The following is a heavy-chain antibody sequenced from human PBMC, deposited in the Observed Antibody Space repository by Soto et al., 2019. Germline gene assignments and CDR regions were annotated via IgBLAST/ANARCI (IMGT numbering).Heavy chain of an antibody. CDR1: GFTFSSYT. CDR3: ARESTWLANFDY. D-gene: IGHD6-19*01. V-gene: IGHV3-48*02. Sequence: PGGSLRLSCAASGFTFSSYTMNWVRQAPGKGLEWVSYISSSSVTIYYADSVKGRFTISRDNAKNSLYLQLNSLRDEDTAVYYCARESTWLANFDYWGQGTLVTVSS. J-gene: IGHJ4*02. CDR2: ISSSSVTI.